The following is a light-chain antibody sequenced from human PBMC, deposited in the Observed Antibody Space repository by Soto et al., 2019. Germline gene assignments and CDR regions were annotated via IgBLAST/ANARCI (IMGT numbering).Light chain of an antibody. Sequence: DIQMTQPPSTLSASLGDRVTITCRASQSISSWLAWHQQKPGKAPKLLIYKASSLESGVPSRFSGSGSGTEFTLTISSLQPDDFATYYCQQYKSYSTFGQGTKVDIK. CDR2: KAS. CDR1: QSISSW. J-gene: IGKJ1*01. V-gene: IGKV1-5*03. CDR3: QQYKSYST.